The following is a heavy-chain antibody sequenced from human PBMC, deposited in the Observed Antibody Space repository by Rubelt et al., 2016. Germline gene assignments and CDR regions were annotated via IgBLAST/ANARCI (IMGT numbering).Heavy chain of an antibody. CDR2: INHSGST. V-gene: IGHV4-31*01. Sequence: QVQLQESGPGLVKPSQTLSLTCTVSGGSISSGGYYWSWIRQPPGKGLEWIGEINHSGSTNYNPSLKSQVTISVDTSKNQFSLKLSSVTAADTAVYYCARGRMGFHYYYYGMDVWGQGTTVTVSS. CDR3: ARGRMGFHYYYYGMDV. J-gene: IGHJ6*02. D-gene: IGHD1-26*01. CDR1: GGSISSGGYY.